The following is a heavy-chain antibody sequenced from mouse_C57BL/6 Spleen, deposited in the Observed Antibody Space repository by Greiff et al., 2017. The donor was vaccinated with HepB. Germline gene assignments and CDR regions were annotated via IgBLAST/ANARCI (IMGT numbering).Heavy chain of an antibody. V-gene: IGHV5-6*01. Sequence: EVKLMESGGDLVKPGGSLKLSCAASGFTFSSYGMSWVRQTPDKRLEWVATISSGGSYTYYPDSVKGRFTISRDNAKNTLYLQMSSRKSEDTAMYYCARPLTTVVAPNAMDYWGQGTSVTVSS. CDR3: ARPLTTVVAPNAMDY. CDR2: ISSGGSYT. D-gene: IGHD1-1*01. CDR1: GFTFSSYG. J-gene: IGHJ4*01.